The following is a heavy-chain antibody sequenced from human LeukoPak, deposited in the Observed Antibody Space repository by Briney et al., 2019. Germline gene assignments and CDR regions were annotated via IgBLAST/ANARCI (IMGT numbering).Heavy chain of an antibody. D-gene: IGHD2-2*01. V-gene: IGHV4-59*01. J-gene: IGHJ4*02. Sequence: PSETLSLTCTVSGGSISSYYWSWIRQPPGKGLEWLGYIYYSGSTNYNPSLKSRVTISVDTSKYQFSLKLSSVTAADTAVYYCARIASTYQLLYYFDYWGQGTLVTVSS. CDR1: GGSISSYY. CDR2: IYYSGST. CDR3: ARIASTYQLLYYFDY.